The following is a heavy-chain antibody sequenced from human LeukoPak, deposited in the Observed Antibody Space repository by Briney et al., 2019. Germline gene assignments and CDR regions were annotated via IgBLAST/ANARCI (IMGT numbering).Heavy chain of an antibody. CDR2: IYYSGST. Sequence: SETLSLTCTVSGDSISSYYWSWIRQPPGKGLEWIGYIYYSGSTNYNPSLKSRVTISVDTSKNQFSLKLRSVTAADTAVYYCARDLSYFPYYYGSGSSGVYYYYMDVWGKGTTVTVSS. D-gene: IGHD3-10*01. J-gene: IGHJ6*03. CDR1: GDSISSYY. CDR3: ARDLSYFPYYYGSGSSGVYYYYMDV. V-gene: IGHV4-59*12.